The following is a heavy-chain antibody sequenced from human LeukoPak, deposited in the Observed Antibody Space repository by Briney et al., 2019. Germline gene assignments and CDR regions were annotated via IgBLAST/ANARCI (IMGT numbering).Heavy chain of an antibody. D-gene: IGHD2-2*01. CDR1: GFIVSSNY. CDR3: ARNPGRVGDY. V-gene: IGHV3-53*01. J-gene: IGHJ4*02. Sequence: GGSLRLSCTVSGFIVSSNYMTWVRQAPGKGLECVSVLYSSGKTYYADPVQGRFTISRDDSKNTLYLQMNNLRVEDTAVYYCARNPGRVGDYWGRGTLVTVST. CDR2: LYSSGKT.